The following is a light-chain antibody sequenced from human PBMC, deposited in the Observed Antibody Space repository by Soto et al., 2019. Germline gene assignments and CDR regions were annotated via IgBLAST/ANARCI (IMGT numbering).Light chain of an antibody. CDR1: SSEVGAFNY. V-gene: IGLV2-8*01. Sequence: QSALTQPPSASGSPGQSVTISCTGTSSEVGAFNYVSWYQQHPGKDPQLMIYEVSQRHSGVTDRFSGSKSGNTASLTVSGLQPEAEDTSYVGSYAGINTGVLFGGGTTVTVL. CDR2: EVS. J-gene: IGLJ2*01. CDR3: GSYAGINTGVL.